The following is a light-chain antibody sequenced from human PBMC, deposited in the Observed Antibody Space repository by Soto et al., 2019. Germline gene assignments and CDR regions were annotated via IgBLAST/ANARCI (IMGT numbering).Light chain of an antibody. CDR1: SSDIGGYNY. Sequence: QSVLAQPASVSGSPGQSITISCTGSSSDIGGYNYASWYQRHPGKAPKLLIYDVTNRPSGVSNRFSGSKSGNTASLTISGLQAEDEADYYCSSYTSSSTLVFGGGTQLTVL. CDR3: SSYTSSSTLV. V-gene: IGLV2-14*03. CDR2: DVT. J-gene: IGLJ2*01.